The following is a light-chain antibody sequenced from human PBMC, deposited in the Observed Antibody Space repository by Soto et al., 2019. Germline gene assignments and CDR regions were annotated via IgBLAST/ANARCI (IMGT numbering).Light chain of an antibody. J-gene: IGLJ1*01. CDR1: SSDVGGYNY. Sequence: QSALTQPASVSGSPGQSITISCTGTSSDVGGYNYVSWYQQHPGKAPKLMIYDVSNRPSGVSNRFSGSKSGNTASLTISGLQAEDEADYYCSSYTSSGTDVFGIGTSSPS. CDR3: SSYTSSGTDV. V-gene: IGLV2-14*01. CDR2: DVS.